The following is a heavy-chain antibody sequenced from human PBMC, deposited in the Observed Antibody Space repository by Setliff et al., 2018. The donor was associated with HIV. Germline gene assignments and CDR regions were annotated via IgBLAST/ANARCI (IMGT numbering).Heavy chain of an antibody. J-gene: IGHJ4*02. V-gene: IGHV3-23*01. Sequence: PSETLSLTCAVYGGSFSGYYWSWVRQAPGKGLEWVSAISGSGGSTYYADSVKGRFTISRDNSKNTLYLHMNSLRAEDTAVYYCARDGYYNFWSGSLYYFDYWGQGTLVTVSS. CDR3: ARDGYYNFWSGSLYYFDY. CDR2: ISGSGGST. CDR1: GGSFSGYY. D-gene: IGHD3-3*01.